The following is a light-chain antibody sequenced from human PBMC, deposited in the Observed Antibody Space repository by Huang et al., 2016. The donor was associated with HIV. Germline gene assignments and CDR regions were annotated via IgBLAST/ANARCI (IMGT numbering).Light chain of an antibody. CDR1: HILLHSNGYNY. CDR3: MQALQTPIT. V-gene: IGKV2-28*01. Sequence: DIVMTQSPPSLPVTPEQPASISCRSNHILLHSNGYNYLAWYLQKPGQSPPLLISLGSNRACGDPDRCSGSGSGTDFTLKISRVEAEDVGVYYCMQALQTPITFGQGTRLEIK. J-gene: IGKJ5*01. CDR2: LGS.